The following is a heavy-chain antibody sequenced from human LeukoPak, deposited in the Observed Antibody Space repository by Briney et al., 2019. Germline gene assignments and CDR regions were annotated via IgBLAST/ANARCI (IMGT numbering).Heavy chain of an antibody. CDR2: IYTSGST. Sequence: SETLSLTCTVSSGSISSGSYYWSWIRQPAGKGLEWIGRIYTSGSTNYNPSLKSRVTISVDTSKNQFSLKLSSVTAADTAVYYCAAGYSRSVYYYYMDVWGKGTTVTVSS. J-gene: IGHJ6*03. CDR3: AAGYSRSVYYYYMDV. CDR1: SGSISSGSYY. V-gene: IGHV4-61*02. D-gene: IGHD6-13*01.